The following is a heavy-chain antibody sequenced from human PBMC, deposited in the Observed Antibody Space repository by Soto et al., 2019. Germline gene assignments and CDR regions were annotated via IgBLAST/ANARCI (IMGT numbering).Heavy chain of an antibody. D-gene: IGHD5-18*01. CDR1: GGSISSYY. V-gene: IGHV4-59*01. Sequence: PSETLSLTCTVSGGSISSYYWSWIRQPPGKGLEWIGYIYYSGSTNYNPSLKSRVTISVDTSKNQFSLKLSSVTAADTAVYYCARGETGIQLWSQGYGMDVWGQGTTVTVSS. CDR2: IYYSGST. J-gene: IGHJ6*02. CDR3: ARGETGIQLWSQGYGMDV.